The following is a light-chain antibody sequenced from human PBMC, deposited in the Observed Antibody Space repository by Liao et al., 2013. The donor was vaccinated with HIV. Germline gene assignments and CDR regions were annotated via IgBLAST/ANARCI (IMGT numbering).Light chain of an antibody. Sequence: SSDLTQPPSLSVSPGQTASITCSGDTLGDEYAAWYQQKPGRAPVLVIYNDGNRPSGIPERFSASNSGNTATLTISRVEAGDEADYYCHVWDSNTEVFGTGTKVTVL. CDR1: TLGDEY. V-gene: IGLV3-1*01. CDR3: HVWDSNTEV. J-gene: IGLJ1*01. CDR2: NDG.